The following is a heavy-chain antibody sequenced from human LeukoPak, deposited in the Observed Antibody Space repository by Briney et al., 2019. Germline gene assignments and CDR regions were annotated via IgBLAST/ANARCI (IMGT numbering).Heavy chain of an antibody. CDR2: MNPNRGGT. J-gene: IGHJ4*02. CDR1: GYTFTGYY. V-gene: IGHV1-2*02. Sequence: ASVKVSCKASGYTFTGYYMHWVRQAPGQGLEWMGWMNPNRGGTNYAQKFQGRVTMTRDTSISTAYMELSRLRSDDTAVYYCATVVGARGGDYFDYWGRGTLVTVSS. CDR3: ATVVGARGGDYFDY. D-gene: IGHD1-26*01.